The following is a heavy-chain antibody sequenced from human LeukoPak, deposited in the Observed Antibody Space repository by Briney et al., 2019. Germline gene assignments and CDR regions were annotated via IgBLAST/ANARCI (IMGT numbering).Heavy chain of an antibody. Sequence: SETLSLTCSVSGASISSSRYYWGWVRQPPGKGLKWIGSFSYSENTHYNPSLKSRVTILVDTSKNHFSLRVTSLTTADTAVYYCARHWSSSWYPDYWGQGTLVTVSS. J-gene: IGHJ4*02. CDR3: ARHWSSSWYPDY. CDR1: GASISSSRYY. D-gene: IGHD6-13*01. CDR2: FSYSENT. V-gene: IGHV4-39*07.